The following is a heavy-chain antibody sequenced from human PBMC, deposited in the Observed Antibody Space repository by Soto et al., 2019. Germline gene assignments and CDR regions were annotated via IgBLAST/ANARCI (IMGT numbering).Heavy chain of an antibody. CDR2: IYYSGST. J-gene: IGHJ6*02. Sequence: PSETLSVTCTVAGGSISSYYWSWIRKPPGKGLEWIGYIYYSGSTNYNPSLKSRVTISVDTSKNQFSLKLSSVTAADTAVYYCARDSTYYDILTGSTPYYYGMDVWGQGTTVTVSS. CDR3: ARDSTYYDILTGSTPYYYGMDV. D-gene: IGHD3-9*01. CDR1: GGSISSYY. V-gene: IGHV4-59*01.